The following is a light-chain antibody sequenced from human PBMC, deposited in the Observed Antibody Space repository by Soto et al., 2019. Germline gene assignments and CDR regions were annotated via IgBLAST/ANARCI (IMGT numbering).Light chain of an antibody. Sequence: ENVLTQSPGTLSLSPGERATLSCRASQSISSSYLAWYQQKPGQTPRLLIYHASNRATGIPDRFSGSGSGTDFTLTISRLEPEDFAVYYCQQYGDSLLTFDGGTKVEIK. J-gene: IGKJ4*01. V-gene: IGKV3-20*01. CDR3: QQYGDSLLT. CDR1: QSISSSY. CDR2: HAS.